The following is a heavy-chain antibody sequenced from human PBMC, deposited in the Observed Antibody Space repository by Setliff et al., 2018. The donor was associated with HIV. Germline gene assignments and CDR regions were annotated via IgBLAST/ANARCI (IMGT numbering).Heavy chain of an antibody. D-gene: IGHD3-10*01. CDR1: GGSISSGGYY. V-gene: IGHV4-31*03. CDR3: ARARGLLPYYYLDV. CDR2: IYYSGST. J-gene: IGHJ6*03. Sequence: KTSETLSLTCTVSGGSISSGGYYWSWIRQHPGKGLEWIGYIYYSGSTYYNPSLKSRVTMPVDTSKNQFSLKLSSVTAADTAVYYCARARGLLPYYYLDVWGKGTTVTVSS.